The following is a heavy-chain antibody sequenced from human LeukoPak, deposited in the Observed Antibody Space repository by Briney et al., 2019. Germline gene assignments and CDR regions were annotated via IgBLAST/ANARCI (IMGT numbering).Heavy chain of an antibody. CDR2: INWNGGST. CDR3: ARVKLLYGSGIGDAFDI. D-gene: IGHD3-10*01. CDR1: GFTFDDYG. J-gene: IGHJ3*02. V-gene: IGHV3-20*04. Sequence: PGGPLRLSCAASGFTFDDYGMSWARQAPGKGLEWVSGINWNGGSTGYEDSVKGRFTISRDNAKNSLYLQMNSLRAEDTALYYCARVKLLYGSGIGDAFDIWGQGTMVTVSS.